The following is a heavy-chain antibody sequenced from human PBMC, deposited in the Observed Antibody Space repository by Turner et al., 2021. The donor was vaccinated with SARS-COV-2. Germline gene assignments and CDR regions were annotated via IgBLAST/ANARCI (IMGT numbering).Heavy chain of an antibody. CDR3: AKQSGPYCSGGGCYWWIFDY. CDR2: TEYDGNNK. J-gene: IGHJ4*02. Sequence: QVHRVESGARVVQPVASLRLAGAAAAGTVSGYGMNWVRQGPGKGLGWGAVTEYDGNNKNSAGSVKGPFPMTRDNSTNAPSMNVFTLRADDTAVYYCAKQSGPYCSGGGCYWWIFDYWGQGTLVTVSS. CDR1: AGTVSGYG. V-gene: IGHV3-30*18. D-gene: IGHD2-15*01.